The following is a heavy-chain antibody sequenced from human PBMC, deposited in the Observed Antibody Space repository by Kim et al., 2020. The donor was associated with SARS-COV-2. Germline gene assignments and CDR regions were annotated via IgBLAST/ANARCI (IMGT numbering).Heavy chain of an antibody. D-gene: IGHD3-10*01. CDR3: AKDRRPHYYGSGSYYPLDY. CDR1: GFTFSSYA. J-gene: IGHJ4*02. V-gene: IGHV3-23*01. Sequence: GGSLRLSCAASGFTFSSYAMSWVRQAPGKGLEWVSAISGSGGSTYYADSVKGRFTISRDNSKNTLYLQMNSLRAEDTAVYYCAKDRRPHYYGSGSYYPLDYWGQGTLVTVSS. CDR2: ISGSGGST.